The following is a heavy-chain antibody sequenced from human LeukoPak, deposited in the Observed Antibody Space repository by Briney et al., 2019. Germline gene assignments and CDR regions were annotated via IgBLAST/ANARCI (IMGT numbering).Heavy chain of an antibody. CDR1: GFTFSSYA. CDR3: ARTQSLFEGYYFDY. J-gene: IGHJ4*02. Sequence: GGSLRLSCAASGFTFSSYAMHWVRQAPGKGLEWVAVISYDGSNKHYADSVKGRFTISRDNSKNTLYLQMNSLRAEDTAVYCCARTQSLFEGYYFDYWGQGTLVTVSS. CDR2: ISYDGSNK. V-gene: IGHV3-30*04. D-gene: IGHD3-3*02.